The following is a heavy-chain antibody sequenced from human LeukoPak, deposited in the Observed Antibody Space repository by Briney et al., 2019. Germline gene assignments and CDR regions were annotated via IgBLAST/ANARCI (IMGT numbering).Heavy chain of an antibody. J-gene: IGHJ5*02. V-gene: IGHV1-2*02. CDR1: GYTFTGYY. CDR3: ARQVVPAAIRFDP. Sequence: ASVKVSCKASGYTFTGYYMHWVRQAPGQGLEWMGWINPNSGGTNYAQKFQGRVTMTRDTSISTAYMELSRLRSDDTAVYYCARQVVPAAIRFDPWGQGTLVTVSS. D-gene: IGHD2-2*01. CDR2: INPNSGGT.